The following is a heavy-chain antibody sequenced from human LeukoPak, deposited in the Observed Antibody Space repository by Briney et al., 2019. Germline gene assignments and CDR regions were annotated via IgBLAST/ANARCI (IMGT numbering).Heavy chain of an antibody. CDR3: ARASYDSSAYYSGGFYYYYMDV. CDR2: IYYKGST. CDR1: SGSMSTYY. V-gene: IGHV4-59*01. Sequence: PSETLSLTCTVSSGSMSTYYWSWIRQPPGKGLEWIGYIYYKGSTSYNPSLKSRVTISVDTSKNQFSLELSSVTAADTAVYYCARASYDSSAYYSGGFYYYYMDVWGEGTTVTVSS. J-gene: IGHJ6*03. D-gene: IGHD3-22*01.